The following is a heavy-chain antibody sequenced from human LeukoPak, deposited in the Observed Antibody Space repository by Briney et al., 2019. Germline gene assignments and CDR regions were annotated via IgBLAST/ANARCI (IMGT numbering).Heavy chain of an antibody. D-gene: IGHD1-26*01. CDR1: GGSISSSNW. V-gene: IGHV4-4*02. Sequence: SETLSLTCAVSGGSISSSNWWSWVRQPPGKGLEWIGEIYHSGSTNYNPSLKSRVTISVDKSKNQFSLKLCSVTAADTAVYYCARKTVGATANWFDPWGQGTLVTVSS. CDR2: IYHSGST. J-gene: IGHJ5*02. CDR3: ARKTVGATANWFDP.